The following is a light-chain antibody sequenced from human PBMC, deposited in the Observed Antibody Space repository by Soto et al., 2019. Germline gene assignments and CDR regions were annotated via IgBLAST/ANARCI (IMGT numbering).Light chain of an antibody. Sequence: ESVLTQSPGTLSLSPGERATLSCRASQSVSSSSLAWYQQKPGQAPRLLIYGASSRAPGIPDRFSGSGSGTDFTLTITPLEPEDFAVYFCQQYGSSPITFGQGTKVDIK. V-gene: IGKV3-20*01. CDR1: QSVSSSS. CDR2: GAS. CDR3: QQYGSSPIT. J-gene: IGKJ1*01.